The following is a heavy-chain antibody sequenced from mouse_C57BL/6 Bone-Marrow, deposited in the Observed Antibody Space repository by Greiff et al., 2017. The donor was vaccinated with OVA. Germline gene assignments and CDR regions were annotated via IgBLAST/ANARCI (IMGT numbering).Heavy chain of an antibody. CDR2: IHPNSGST. V-gene: IGHV1-64*01. CDR3: ARSATAGYFDY. D-gene: IGHD1-2*01. CDR1: GYTFTSYW. Sequence: QVQLKQPGAELVKPGASVKLSCKASGYTFTSYWMHWVKQRPGQGLEWIGMIHPNSGSTNYNEKFKSKATLTVDKSSSTAYMQLSSLTSEDSAVYYCARSATAGYFDYWGQGTTLTVSS. J-gene: IGHJ2*01.